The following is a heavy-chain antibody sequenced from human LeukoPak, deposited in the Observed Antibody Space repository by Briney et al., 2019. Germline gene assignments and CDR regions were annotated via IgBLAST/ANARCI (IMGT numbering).Heavy chain of an antibody. V-gene: IGHV4-59*01. Sequence: NPSQTLSLTCTVSSDSISSYYCSCIRQPPGKGLECIGYIYYSGGNSYKPSLKSRVNISLDTSNNLFSLKLRSVTAAATAVYYCARGHSIEPYYYYYSMDVWGKGTTVTVSS. CDR3: ARGHSIEPYYYYYSMDV. CDR1: SDSISSYY. D-gene: IGHD4-11*01. CDR2: IYYSGGN. J-gene: IGHJ6*03.